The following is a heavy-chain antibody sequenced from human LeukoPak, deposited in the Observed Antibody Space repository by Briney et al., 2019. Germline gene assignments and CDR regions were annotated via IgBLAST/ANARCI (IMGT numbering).Heavy chain of an antibody. V-gene: IGHV4-39*01. D-gene: IGHD3-22*01. CDR3: ARSKFSSGWNNWFDP. CDR2: IYYSGST. CDR1: RGSISSNTYY. J-gene: IGHJ5*02. Sequence: SETLSLTCTVSRGSISSNTYYWGWIRQPPGKGLEWIGNIYYSGSTYYNPSLQSRVTISVDTSKNQFSLKLSSVTAADTAVYSCARSKFSSGWNNWFDPWGQGTLVTVSS.